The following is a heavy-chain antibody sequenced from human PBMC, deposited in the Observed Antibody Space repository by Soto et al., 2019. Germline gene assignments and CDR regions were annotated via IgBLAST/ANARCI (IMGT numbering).Heavy chain of an antibody. Sequence: SETLSLTCAVSGASLYSYFWTWLRQTPEKGLEWMGNVYHTGATNYNPSLNSRVTMSLDTSSHQFSLRLTSVTAADTAVYYCAALGVHRFFDYWGQGTLVTVSS. CDR2: VYHTGAT. V-gene: IGHV4-59*01. D-gene: IGHD3-10*01. CDR1: GASLYSYF. J-gene: IGHJ4*02. CDR3: AALGVHRFFDY.